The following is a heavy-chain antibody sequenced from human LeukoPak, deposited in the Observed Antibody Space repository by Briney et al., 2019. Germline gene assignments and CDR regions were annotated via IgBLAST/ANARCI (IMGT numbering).Heavy chain of an antibody. CDR2: ISYDGSNK. D-gene: IGHD4-17*01. V-gene: IGHV3-30-3*01. CDR3: ARAAVRLRFPRAHFDY. CDR1: GFTFSSYA. Sequence: PRGSLRLSCAASGFTFSSYAMHWVRQAPGKGLEWVAVISYDGSNKYYADSVKGRFTISRDNSKNTLYLQMNSLRAEDTAVYYCARAAVRLRFPRAHFDYWGQGTLVTVSS. J-gene: IGHJ4*02.